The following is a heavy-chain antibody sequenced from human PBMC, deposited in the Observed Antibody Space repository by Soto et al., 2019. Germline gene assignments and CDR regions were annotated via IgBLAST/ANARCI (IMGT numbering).Heavy chain of an antibody. CDR1: GGSISSGGFS. Sequence: PSETLSLTCAVSGGSISSGGFSWSWIRQPPGKGLEWIGEINHSGSTNYNPSLKSRVTISVDTSKNQFSLKLSSVTAADTAVYYCAGVAAAGTFWGQGTLVTVSS. J-gene: IGHJ4*02. D-gene: IGHD6-13*01. V-gene: IGHV4-30-2*01. CDR2: INHSGST. CDR3: AGVAAAGTF.